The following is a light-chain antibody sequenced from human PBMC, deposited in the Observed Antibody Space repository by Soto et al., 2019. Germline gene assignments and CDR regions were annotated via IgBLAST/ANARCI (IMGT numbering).Light chain of an antibody. CDR3: MQGTHSPWT. CDR1: QSLLYRDGNTY. Sequence: DVVMTQSPLSLPVTLGQPASISCRSSQSLLYRDGNTYLNWFQQRPGQSPRRLIYKISNRDSGVPDRFSGSGSGTDFTLKISRVEAEDVGVYYCMQGTHSPWTFGQGTKVEIK. J-gene: IGKJ1*01. V-gene: IGKV2-30*01. CDR2: KIS.